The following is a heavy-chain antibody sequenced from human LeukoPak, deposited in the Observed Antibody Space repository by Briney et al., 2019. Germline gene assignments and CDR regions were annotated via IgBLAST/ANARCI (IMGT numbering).Heavy chain of an antibody. Sequence: PSETLSLTCAVYGGSFSAYYWSWIRQSPGKGLEWIAEINHRGDTNYNPPVKSRVTISVDTSKNQSSLKVRSLTAADTAVYYCARGPTISETGYFDYWGQGTLVTVSS. D-gene: IGHD1-1*01. CDR3: ARGPTISETGYFDY. CDR2: INHRGDT. V-gene: IGHV4-34*01. J-gene: IGHJ4*03. CDR1: GGSFSAYY.